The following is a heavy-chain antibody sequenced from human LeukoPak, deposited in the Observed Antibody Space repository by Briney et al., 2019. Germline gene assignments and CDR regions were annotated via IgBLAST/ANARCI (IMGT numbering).Heavy chain of an antibody. CDR3: ARAEVGAVDY. D-gene: IGHD1-26*01. V-gene: IGHV4-30-2*01. CDR2: IYHSGST. Sequence: SQTLSLPCAVSGGSISSGGYSWSWIRQPPGAGLEWIGYIYHSGSTYYNPSLKSRVTISVDRSKNQFSLKLSSVTAADTAVYYCARAEVGAVDYWGQGTLVTVSS. CDR1: GGSISSGGYS. J-gene: IGHJ4*02.